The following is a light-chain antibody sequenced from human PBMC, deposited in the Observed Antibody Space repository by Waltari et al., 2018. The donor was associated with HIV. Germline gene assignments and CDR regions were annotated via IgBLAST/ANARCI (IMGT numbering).Light chain of an antibody. CDR2: TVS. J-gene: IGLJ3*02. V-gene: IGLV2-14*03. CDR3: SSYTSSDTGV. Sequence: QSALTQPASVSGSPGQSVTISCTGTSSDVGGYDCVSWYQQHPAKAPKLSIVTVSDRPAGVLNRVVCSKSGKTAPLTLSGLQAEEEADYYCSSYTSSDTGVFGGGSKVTVL. CDR1: SSDVGGYDC.